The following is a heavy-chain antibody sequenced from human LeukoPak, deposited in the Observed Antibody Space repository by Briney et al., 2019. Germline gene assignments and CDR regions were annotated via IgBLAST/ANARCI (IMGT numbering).Heavy chain of an antibody. CDR3: ARVRDEYYYDSSGYHYYFDY. D-gene: IGHD3-22*01. V-gene: IGHV1-69*05. J-gene: IGHJ4*02. CDR2: IIPIFGTA. CDR1: GGTFSSYA. Sequence: VASVKVSCKASGGTFSSYAISWVRQAPGQGLEWMGGIIPIFGTANYAQKFQGRVTITTDESTSTAYMELSSLRSEDTAVYYCARVRDEYYYDSSGYHYYFDYWGQGTLVTVSS.